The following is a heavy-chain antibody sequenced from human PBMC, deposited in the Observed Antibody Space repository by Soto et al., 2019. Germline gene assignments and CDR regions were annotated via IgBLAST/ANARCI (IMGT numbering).Heavy chain of an antibody. J-gene: IGHJ3*02. V-gene: IGHV4-59*01. CDR2: IYYSGST. D-gene: IGHD1-26*01. CDR1: GGSISSYY. Sequence: SETLSLTCTVSGGSISSYYWSWIRQPPGKGLEWIGYIYYSGSTNYNPSLKSRVTISVDTSKNQFSLKLSSVTAADTAVYYCARAISGSHEAFDIWGQGTMVTVPS. CDR3: ARAISGSHEAFDI.